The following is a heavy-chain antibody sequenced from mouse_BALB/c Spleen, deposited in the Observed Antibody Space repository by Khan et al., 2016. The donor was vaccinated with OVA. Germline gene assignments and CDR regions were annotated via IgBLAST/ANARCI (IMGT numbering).Heavy chain of an antibody. CDR1: GYTFTSYW. D-gene: IGHD1-1*01. CDR2: INLSNGYS. V-gene: IGHV1-7*01. Sequence: QVQLQQSGAELAKPGASVKMSCKASGYTFTSYWMYWVKQRPGQGLEWIGYINLSNGYSEYNQKFKDKATLTADKSSSTAYMQLSSLTSDDSAFYYCANHGSTSAWFAYWGQGTLVTVSA. CDR3: ANHGSTSAWFAY. J-gene: IGHJ3*01.